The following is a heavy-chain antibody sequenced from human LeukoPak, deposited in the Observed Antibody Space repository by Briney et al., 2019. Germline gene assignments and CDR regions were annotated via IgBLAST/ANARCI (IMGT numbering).Heavy chain of an antibody. CDR3: ARGRYYDTSAYNYFDP. Sequence: GGSLRLSCAASGFTFSAYSMNWIRQAPGKGLEWISYISGSGRSTFSADSVRGRFTISRDNANNSLFLHMNSLRAEDTAVYYCARGRYYDTSAYNYFDPWGQGTLVTVSS. CDR2: ISGSGRST. CDR1: GFTFSAYS. D-gene: IGHD3-22*01. V-gene: IGHV3-48*01. J-gene: IGHJ5*02.